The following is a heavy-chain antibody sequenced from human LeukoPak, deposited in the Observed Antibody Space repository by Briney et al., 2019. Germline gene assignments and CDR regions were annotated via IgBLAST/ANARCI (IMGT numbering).Heavy chain of an antibody. J-gene: IGHJ4*02. CDR3: ARAPYSSSWYFDY. Sequence: GVSLRLSCAASGFTVSSSYMTWVRQAPGKGLEWVSVIYSGGSTHYAGSVKGRFTISRDNSKNTAYLQMNSLRAEDTAVYHCARAPYSSSWYFDYWGQGTLVTVSS. CDR1: GFTVSSSY. D-gene: IGHD6-13*01. V-gene: IGHV3-66*01. CDR2: IYSGGST.